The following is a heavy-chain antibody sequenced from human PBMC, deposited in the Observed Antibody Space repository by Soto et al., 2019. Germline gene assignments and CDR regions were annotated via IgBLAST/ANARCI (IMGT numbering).Heavy chain of an antibody. D-gene: IGHD4-17*01. J-gene: IGHJ4*02. Sequence: SETLSLTCTVFGGSISSYYWSWIRQPPGKGLEWIGYIYYNVNTNYNPSLKSRVTISVDTSKNQFSLKLSSVTAADTAVYYCARVYGDYDDYWGQGTLVTVSS. CDR2: IYYNVNT. V-gene: IGHV4-59*12. CDR3: ARVYGDYDDY. CDR1: GGSISSYY.